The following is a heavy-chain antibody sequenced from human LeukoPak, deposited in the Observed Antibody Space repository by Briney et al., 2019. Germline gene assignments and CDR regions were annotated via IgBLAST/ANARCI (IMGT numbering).Heavy chain of an antibody. Sequence: SETLSLTCFVSGASISRHYWTWMRHTPGQGLHWIGYIHSTGTTNYNPSLKSRVTMSLDTSKNQSSLRLNSVAAADTAVYYCARSEYVWGGYRLDFWGQGALVTVSS. J-gene: IGHJ4*02. CDR3: ARSEYVWGGYRLDF. CDR2: IHSTGTT. V-gene: IGHV4-4*08. D-gene: IGHD3-16*02. CDR1: GASISRHY.